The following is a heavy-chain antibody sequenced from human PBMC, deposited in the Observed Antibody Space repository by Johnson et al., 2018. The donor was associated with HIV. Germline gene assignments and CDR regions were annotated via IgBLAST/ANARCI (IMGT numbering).Heavy chain of an antibody. J-gene: IGHJ3*02. CDR2: ISTSGTTI. V-gene: IGHV3-11*04. Sequence: QEQLVESGGGLVKPGGSLRLSCAASGFTFRDYYMSWIRQAPGKGLEWVSYISTSGTTIYYADSVKGRFSISRDNTKNSLYLQINSLRVEDTAVYYCARDGLHQLIDYGDYADRVWAVGATTAFDIWGQGTMVTVSS. CDR3: ARDGLHQLIDYGDYADRVWAVGATTAFDI. D-gene: IGHD4-17*01. CDR1: GFTFRDYY.